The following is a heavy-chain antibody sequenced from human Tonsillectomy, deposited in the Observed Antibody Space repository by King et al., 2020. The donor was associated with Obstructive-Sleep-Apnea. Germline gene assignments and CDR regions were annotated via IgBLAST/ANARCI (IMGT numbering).Heavy chain of an antibody. CDR2: RNPNSGNT. CDR1: GYTFTSYD. J-gene: IGHJ5*02. Sequence: QVHLVESGAEVKKPGASVKVSCKASGYTFTSYDINWVRQATGQVPEWMGWRNPNSGNTGYAQKFQGRVTRNRNTTITTAYRELTSLTFEDTAVYYWARGLRGGWFDPWGLGTLVTISS. D-gene: IGHD3-10*01. V-gene: IGHV1-8*01. CDR3: ARGLRGGWFDP.